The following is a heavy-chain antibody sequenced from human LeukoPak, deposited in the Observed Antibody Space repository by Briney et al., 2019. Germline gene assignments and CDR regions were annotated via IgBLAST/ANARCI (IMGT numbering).Heavy chain of an antibody. V-gene: IGHV3-20*04. Sequence: PGGSLRLSCAASGFTFDDYGMSWVRQAPGKGLEWVSGINWNGGSTGYADSVKGRFTISRDNSKNTLYLQMNSLRAGDTAVYYCAKSSPPPLRYWGQGTLVTVSS. CDR1: GFTFDDYG. J-gene: IGHJ4*02. CDR2: INWNGGST. CDR3: AKSSPPPLRY.